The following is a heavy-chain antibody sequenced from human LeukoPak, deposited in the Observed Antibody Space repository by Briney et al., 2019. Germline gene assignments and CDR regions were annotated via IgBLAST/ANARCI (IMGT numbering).Heavy chain of an antibody. D-gene: IGHD5-24*01. CDR3: TGPSSGDGYNWDYYYMDV. Sequence: GGSLRLSCAASGFTFSGSAMHWVRQASGKGLEWVGRIRSKANSYATAYAASVKGRFTISRDDSKNTAYLQMNSLKTEDTAVYYCTGPSSGDGYNWDYYYMDVWGKGTTVTVSS. CDR1: GFTFSGSA. V-gene: IGHV3-73*01. J-gene: IGHJ6*03. CDR2: IRSKANSYAT.